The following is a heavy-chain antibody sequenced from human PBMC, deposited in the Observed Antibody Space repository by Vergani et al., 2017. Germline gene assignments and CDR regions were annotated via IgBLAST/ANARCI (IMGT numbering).Heavy chain of an antibody. D-gene: IGHD3-9*01. CDR2: IKQDGSEK. V-gene: IGHV3-7*03. CDR3: ARDMEGYFDWLIDY. J-gene: IGHJ4*02. Sequence: EVQLVESGGGLVQPGGSLRLSCAASGFTFSSYWMSWVRQAPGKGLEWVANIKQDGSEKYYVDSVKVRFTISRDNAKNSLYLQMNSLRAEDTAVYYCARDMEGYFDWLIDYWGQGTLVTVSS. CDR1: GFTFSSYW.